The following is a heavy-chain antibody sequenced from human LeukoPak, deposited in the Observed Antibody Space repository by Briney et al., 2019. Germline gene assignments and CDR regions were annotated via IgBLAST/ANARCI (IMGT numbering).Heavy chain of an antibody. D-gene: IGHD3-3*01. Sequence: ASVKVSCKAPGYTFTAYNINWVRQAGGQGLEWMGWMDPKSGNTGYAPKFQGRVTVTRNTSISTAYMELSSLRSGDTAVYYCARGLPFWSGSLNWFDLWGQGTLVIVSS. CDR1: GYTFTAYN. J-gene: IGHJ5*02. CDR3: ARGLPFWSGSLNWFDL. V-gene: IGHV1-8*02. CDR2: MDPKSGNT.